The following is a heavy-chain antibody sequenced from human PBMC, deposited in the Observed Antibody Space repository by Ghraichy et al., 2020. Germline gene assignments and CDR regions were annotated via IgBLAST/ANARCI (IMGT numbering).Heavy chain of an antibody. D-gene: IGHD6-13*01. CDR1: GGSISSSSYY. J-gene: IGHJ4*02. CDR3: ARLRGVPHDIYAAVGSYYFDY. CDR2: IYYSGST. V-gene: IGHV4-39*01. Sequence: SETLSLTCTVSGGSISSSSYYWGWIRQPPGKGLEWIGSIYYSGSTYYNPSLKSRVTISVDTSKNQFSLKLSSVTAADTSVYYCARLRGVPHDIYAAVGSYYFDYWGQGTLVTVSS.